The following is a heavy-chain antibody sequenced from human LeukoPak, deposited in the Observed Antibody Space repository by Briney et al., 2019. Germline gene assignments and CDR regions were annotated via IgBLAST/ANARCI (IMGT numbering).Heavy chain of an antibody. Sequence: GGSLRLSCAASGFTFSRYEMNWVRQAPGKGLEWVSYISSSSSYTNYADSVKGRFTISRDNAKNSLYLQMNSLRAEDTAVYYCAREDYYDSSNYFDYWGQGTLVSVSS. CDR3: AREDYYDSSNYFDY. CDR1: GFTFSRYE. D-gene: IGHD3-22*01. J-gene: IGHJ4*02. CDR2: ISSSSSYT. V-gene: IGHV3-11*05.